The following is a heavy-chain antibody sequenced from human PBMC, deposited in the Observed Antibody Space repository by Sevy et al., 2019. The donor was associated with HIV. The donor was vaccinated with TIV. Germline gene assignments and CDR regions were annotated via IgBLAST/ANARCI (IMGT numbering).Heavy chain of an antibody. Sequence: SGTLSLTCTVSGGSISSYYWSWIRQPPGKGLEWIGYIYYSGSTNYNPSLKSRVTISVDTSKNQFSLKLSSVTAADTAVYYCARWRRRGPYYYDSSGFNYFDYWGQGTLVTVSS. CDR2: IYYSGST. CDR3: ARWRRRGPYYYDSSGFNYFDY. V-gene: IGHV4-59*01. CDR1: GGSISSYY. J-gene: IGHJ4*02. D-gene: IGHD3-22*01.